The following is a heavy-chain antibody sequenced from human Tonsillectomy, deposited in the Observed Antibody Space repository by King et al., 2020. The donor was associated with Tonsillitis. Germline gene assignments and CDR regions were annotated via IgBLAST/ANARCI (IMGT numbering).Heavy chain of an antibody. Sequence: TLKESGPALVKPTQTLTLTCTFSGFSLSNNGMWVSWIRQPLGKALEWLARIDWDDDKYYSTSLKTRLTISKDTSKNPLVLTMTNMDPVDTATDFCARTPPKNSGYDYAGYYFDYWGQGTLVTVSS. CDR1: GFSLSNNGMW. CDR3: ARTPPKNSGYDYAGYYFDY. D-gene: IGHD5-12*01. J-gene: IGHJ4*02. CDR2: IDWDDDK. V-gene: IGHV2-70*11.